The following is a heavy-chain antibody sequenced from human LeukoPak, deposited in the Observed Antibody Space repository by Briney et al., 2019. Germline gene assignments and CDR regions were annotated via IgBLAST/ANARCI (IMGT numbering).Heavy chain of an antibody. CDR3: AGDKWRRRGVVVPAASLHNWFDP. CDR1: GYTFTSYY. D-gene: IGHD2-2*01. J-gene: IGHJ5*02. CDR2: INPSGGST. V-gene: IGHV1-46*01. Sequence: GASVKVSCKASGYTFTSYYMRWVRQAPGQGLEWMGIINPSGGSTSYAQKFQGRVTMARDTSTSTVYMELSSLRSEDTAVYYCAGDKWRRRGVVVPAASLHNWFDPWGQGTLVTVSS.